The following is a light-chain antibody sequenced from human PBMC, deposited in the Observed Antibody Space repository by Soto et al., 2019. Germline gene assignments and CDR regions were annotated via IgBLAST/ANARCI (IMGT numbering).Light chain of an antibody. J-gene: IGLJ3*02. CDR1: SSNIGNNY. CDR3: GTWDSSLSAGRGV. Sequence: QSVSTQPPSVSAAPGQKVTNSCSGNSSNIGNNYVSWYQQLPGTAPKLLIYDNNKRPSGIPDRFSGSRSGTSATLGITGLQTGDEADYYCGTWDSSLSAGRGVFGGATKLTVL. V-gene: IGLV1-51*01. CDR2: DNN.